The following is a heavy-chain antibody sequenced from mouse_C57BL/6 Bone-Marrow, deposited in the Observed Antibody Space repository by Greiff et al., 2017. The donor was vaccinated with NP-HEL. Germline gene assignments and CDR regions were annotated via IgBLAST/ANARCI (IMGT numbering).Heavy chain of an antibody. CDR2: ISDGGSYT. V-gene: IGHV5-4*01. J-gene: IGHJ2*01. CDR3: ARDRDFDNCDSFVY. Sequence: EVQLVESGGGLVKPGGSLKISCAASGFTFSSYAMSWVRQTPEKRLEWVGNISDGGSYTYYPDNVKGRFTFSRDNAKNNPYLQMSQLKSDDTAMYYCARDRDFDNCDSFVYWGQGPTLTVSS. CDR1: GFTFSSYA. D-gene: IGHD1-3*01.